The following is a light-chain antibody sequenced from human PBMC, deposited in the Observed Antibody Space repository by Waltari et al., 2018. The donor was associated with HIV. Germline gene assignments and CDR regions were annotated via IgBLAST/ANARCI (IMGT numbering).Light chain of an antibody. CDR3: QAWDSSLVV. CDR1: KLGDQY. CDR2: QDN. J-gene: IGLJ2*01. V-gene: IGLV3-1*01. Sequence: SYELTQPPSVSVSPGQTASITCSGVKLGDQYACWYQQKPGQSPVLVIYQDNKRPSGIPERFSGSNSGNTATLTISGTQAMDEADYYCQAWDSSLVVFGGGTKLTVL.